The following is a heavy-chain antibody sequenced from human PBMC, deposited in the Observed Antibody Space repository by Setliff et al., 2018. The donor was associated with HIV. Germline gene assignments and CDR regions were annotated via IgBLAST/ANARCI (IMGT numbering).Heavy chain of an antibody. CDR1: GFTFSTYW. CDR2: IRQDGSEK. V-gene: IGHV3-7*01. CDR3: ARDATRGGDMDV. D-gene: IGHD2-15*01. J-gene: IGHJ6*03. Sequence: GASVKVSCAASGFTFSTYWMNWVRQAPGKGLEWVANIRQDGSEKYYVDSVKGRFTISRDNAKNSLYLQMNNLRAEDTAVYYCARDATRGGDMDVWGKGITVTVSS.